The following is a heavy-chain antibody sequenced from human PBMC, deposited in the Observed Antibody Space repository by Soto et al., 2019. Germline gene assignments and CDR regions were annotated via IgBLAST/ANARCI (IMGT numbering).Heavy chain of an antibody. J-gene: IGHJ5*02. CDR3: APRKPGRWFDP. V-gene: IGHV4-38-2*01. Sequence: SETLSLTCAVSGYSISSGNYWGWIRQPPGKGLEWIGSIYHNGRTHYSPSLKSRVTISVDTSKNQFSLKLTSVTAADTAYYYCAPRKPGRWFDPWGQGILVTVSS. CDR2: IYHNGRT. CDR1: GYSISSGNY.